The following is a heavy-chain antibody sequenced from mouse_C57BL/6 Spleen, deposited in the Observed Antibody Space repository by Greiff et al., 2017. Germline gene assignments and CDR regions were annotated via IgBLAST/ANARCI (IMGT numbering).Heavy chain of an antibody. CDR1: GYAFSSSW. J-gene: IGHJ3*01. CDR2: IYPGDGDT. CDR3: ARSDYDYERVWFAY. Sequence: VKLQQSGPELVKPGASVKISCKASGYAFSSSWMNWVKQRPGKGLEWIGRIYPGDGDTNYNGKFKGKATLTADKSSSTAYMQLSSLTSEDSAVYFCARSDYDYERVWFAYWGQGTLVTVSA. V-gene: IGHV1-82*01. D-gene: IGHD2-4*01.